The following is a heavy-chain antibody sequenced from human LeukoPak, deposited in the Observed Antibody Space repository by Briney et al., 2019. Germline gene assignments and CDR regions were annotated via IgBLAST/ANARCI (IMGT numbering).Heavy chain of an antibody. V-gene: IGHV4-34*01. Sequence: PSETLSFTRTVYGGSFSDYYWSWVRQSPGKGLEWIGEINHSGSTNYNPSLKSRVTLSVETSKNQFSLKVSSVTAADTAVYYCARGFYYLDVWGKGTTVTVSS. J-gene: IGHJ6*03. CDR2: INHSGST. CDR3: ARGFYYLDV. CDR1: GGSFSDYY.